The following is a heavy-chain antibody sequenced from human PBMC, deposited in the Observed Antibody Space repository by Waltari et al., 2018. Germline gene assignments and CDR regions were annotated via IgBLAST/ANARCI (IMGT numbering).Heavy chain of an antibody. D-gene: IGHD2-2*02. CDR1: GFTFSTYN. J-gene: IGHJ4*02. CDR3: ARVGAAIDY. Sequence: EVQLVESGGGLVQPGGSLRLSCAASGFTFSTYNMNWVRQAPGKGLEWVSYISTSSSTIYYADSVKGRFTMSRDNAKNSLYLQMSSLSAEDTAVYYCARVGAAIDYWGQGTLVTVSS. V-gene: IGHV3-48*04. CDR2: ISTSSSTI.